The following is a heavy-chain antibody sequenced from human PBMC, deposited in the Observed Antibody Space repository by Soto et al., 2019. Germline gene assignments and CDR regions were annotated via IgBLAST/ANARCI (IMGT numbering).Heavy chain of an antibody. CDR3: AKDAPGSGWLSDY. V-gene: IGHV3-23*01. D-gene: IGHD3-22*01. CDR2: ISGNGGT. Sequence: XGSLRLSCAAAGFTLRIYAMSWVRQAPGKGLEWVSTISGNGGTSYADFVRGRFTISRDNSKNTLYLQMNSLRAEDTAVYYCAKDAPGSGWLSDYWGQGTRVTVSS. CDR1: GFTLRIYA. J-gene: IGHJ4*02.